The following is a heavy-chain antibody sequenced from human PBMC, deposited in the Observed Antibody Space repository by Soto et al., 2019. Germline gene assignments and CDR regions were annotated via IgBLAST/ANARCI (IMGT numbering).Heavy chain of an antibody. J-gene: IGHJ4*02. D-gene: IGHD3-3*01. CDR1: GYSFTSYW. Sequence: GESLKVSCKGSGYSFTSYWIGWVRQMPGKGLEWMGIIYPGDSDTRYSPSFQGQVTISADKSISTAYLQWSSLKASDTAMYYCARNYDFWSGSRRYFDYWGQGTLVTVSS. CDR3: ARNYDFWSGSRRYFDY. V-gene: IGHV5-51*01. CDR2: IYPGDSDT.